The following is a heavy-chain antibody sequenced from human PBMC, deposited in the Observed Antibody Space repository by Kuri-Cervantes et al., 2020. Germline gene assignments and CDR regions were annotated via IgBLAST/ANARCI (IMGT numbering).Heavy chain of an antibody. Sequence: GGSLRLSCAASGFTFSSYSMSWIRQAPGKGLEWVSYISSSGSTIYYADSVKGRFTISRDNAKNSLYLQMNSLRAEDTAVYYCARVKLVVGGSHVGNAFDIWGQGTMVTVSS. CDR2: ISSSGSTI. CDR3: ARVKLVVGGSHVGNAFDI. V-gene: IGHV3-48*04. D-gene: IGHD1-26*01. CDR1: GFTFSSYS. J-gene: IGHJ3*02.